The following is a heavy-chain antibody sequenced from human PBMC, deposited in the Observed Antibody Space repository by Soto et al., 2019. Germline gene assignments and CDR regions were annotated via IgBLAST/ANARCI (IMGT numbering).Heavy chain of an antibody. D-gene: IGHD6-13*01. CDR1: GGSISSSNW. CDR2: VYYSGLT. V-gene: IGHV4-4*02. Sequence: QVQLQESGPGLVKPSGTLSLTCAVSGGSISSSNWWSWVRQSPGKGLEWIGEVYYSGLTNYNPSLKSRVTISVDKSKKQFSLKLTSVTAADTAVYYCARSDIAEHDGFDPWGQGTLVTVSS. J-gene: IGHJ5*02. CDR3: ARSDIAEHDGFDP.